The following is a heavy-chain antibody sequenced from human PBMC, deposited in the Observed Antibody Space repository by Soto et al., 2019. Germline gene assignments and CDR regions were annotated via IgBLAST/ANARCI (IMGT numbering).Heavy chain of an antibody. CDR3: AKDYPPHSYSSGWSPYYYYGMDV. CDR2: ISGSGGST. CDR1: GFTFSSYA. Sequence: EVQLLESGGGLVQPGGSLRLSCAASGFTFSSYAMSWVRQAPGKGLEWVSAISGSGGSTYYADSGKGRFTISRDNSKNTLYLQVNSLRAEDTAVYYCAKDYPPHSYSSGWSPYYYYGMDVWGQGTTVTVSS. D-gene: IGHD6-19*01. J-gene: IGHJ6*02. V-gene: IGHV3-23*01.